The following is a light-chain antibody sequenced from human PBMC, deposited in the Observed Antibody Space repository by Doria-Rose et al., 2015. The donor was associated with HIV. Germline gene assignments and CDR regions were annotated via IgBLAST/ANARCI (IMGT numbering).Light chain of an antibody. J-gene: IGKJ5*01. CDR2: AVS. CDR3: QQYKSYPIT. CDR1: QDINTY. V-gene: IGKV1-16*02. Sequence: QDINTYLAWFQQKPGKAPKSLIYAVSSLQSGVPSKFRGSGSETDFTLTITSLQPEDFATYYCQQYKSYPITFGQGTRLEIK.